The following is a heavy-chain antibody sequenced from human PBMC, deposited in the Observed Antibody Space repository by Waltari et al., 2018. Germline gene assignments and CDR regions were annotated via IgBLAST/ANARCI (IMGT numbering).Heavy chain of an antibody. CDR1: RYSFTSYW. V-gene: IGHV5-51*01. Sequence: EVQLVQSGAEVKKPGESLKISCKGSRYSFTSYWIGWVRQMPGTGLEWMGIIYPGDSDTRYSPSFQGQVTISADKSISTAYLQWSSLKASDTAMYYCARHQATTYDYVWGSYRPEYYYFDYWGQGTLVTVSS. D-gene: IGHD3-16*02. CDR2: IYPGDSDT. J-gene: IGHJ4*02. CDR3: ARHQATTYDYVWGSYRPEYYYFDY.